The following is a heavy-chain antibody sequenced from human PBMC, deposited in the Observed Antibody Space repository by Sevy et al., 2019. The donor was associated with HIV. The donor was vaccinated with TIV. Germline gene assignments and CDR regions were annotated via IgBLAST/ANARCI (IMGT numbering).Heavy chain of an antibody. V-gene: IGHV4-39*01. CDR3: ARLWGMIVVVTVPNDALDI. D-gene: IGHD3-22*01. Sequence: SETLSLTCTVSGGSISSSSYYWGWIRQPPGKGLEWIGSSYYSGSTYCNPSLKSRVTISVDTSKNQFSLKLSTVTAADTAVYYSARLWGMIVVVTVPNDALDIWGQGTMVTVSS. CDR2: SYYSGST. J-gene: IGHJ3*02. CDR1: GGSISSSSYY.